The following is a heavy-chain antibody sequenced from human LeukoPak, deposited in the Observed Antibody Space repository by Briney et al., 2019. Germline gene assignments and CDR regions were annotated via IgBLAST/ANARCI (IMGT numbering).Heavy chain of an antibody. D-gene: IGHD3-22*01. CDR1: GFTFSTYA. CDR3: AKDGRVNSAISSYSTGGRYFQH. Sequence: GGSLRLSCAASGFTFSTYAMSWVRQAPGKGLEWVSAITNSGSIIYYGDSVKGRFTISRDNTKNTLYLQISSLRPEDTAIYYCAKDGRVNSAISSYSTGGRYFQHWGQGTVVTVSS. V-gene: IGHV3-23*01. J-gene: IGHJ1*01. CDR2: ITNSGSII.